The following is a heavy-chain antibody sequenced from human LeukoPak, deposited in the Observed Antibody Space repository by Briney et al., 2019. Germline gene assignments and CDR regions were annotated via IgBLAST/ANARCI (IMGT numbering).Heavy chain of an antibody. D-gene: IGHD2-8*02. J-gene: IGHJ4*02. CDR2: ISSTGGTT. CDR3: ATYRQVLLPFES. Sequence: GGSLRLSCAASGFTFSNYGMNWVRQAPGKGLEWVSSISSTGGTTYYADSVKGRFTISRDNSKNTLYLQMNSLRAEDTAIYYCATYRQVLLPFESWGQGTLVTVSS. V-gene: IGHV3-23*01. CDR1: GFTFSNYG.